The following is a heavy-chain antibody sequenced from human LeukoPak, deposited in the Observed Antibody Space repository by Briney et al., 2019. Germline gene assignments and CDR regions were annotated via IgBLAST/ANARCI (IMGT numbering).Heavy chain of an antibody. V-gene: IGHV1-2*02. CDR2: INPKSGGT. Sequence: ASVKVSCKASGYTFTGYYMHWVRQAPGQGLEWMGWINPKSGGTNYAQKFQGRITMTRDTSISTAYMEVSRLRSDDTAVYYCARENGPHYALDYWGQGTLVTVSS. CDR1: GYTFTGYY. D-gene: IGHD3-16*01. J-gene: IGHJ4*02. CDR3: ARENGPHYALDY.